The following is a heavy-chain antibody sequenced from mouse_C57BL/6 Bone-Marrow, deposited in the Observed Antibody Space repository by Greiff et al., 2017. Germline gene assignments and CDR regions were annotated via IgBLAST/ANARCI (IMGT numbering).Heavy chain of an antibody. Sequence: EVQLQQSGAELVKPGASVKLSCTASGFNIKDYYMHWVKQRTEQGLEWIGRIDPEDGETKYAPTFQGKATITADTSSNTAYLQLSSLTSEDTAVYYCARCGPYFDYWGQGTTLTVSS. CDR2: IDPEDGET. CDR3: ARCGPYFDY. V-gene: IGHV14-2*01. J-gene: IGHJ2*01. CDR1: GFNIKDYY.